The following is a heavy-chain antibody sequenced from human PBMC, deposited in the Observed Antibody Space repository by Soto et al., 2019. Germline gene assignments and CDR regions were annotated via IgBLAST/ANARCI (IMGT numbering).Heavy chain of an antibody. J-gene: IGHJ6*02. CDR2: IYSSGST. CDR3: ARVGGEYCGDGCPYYNGLDV. V-gene: IGHV4-4*07. D-gene: IGHD2-21*01. CDR1: GASISSFF. Sequence: PSETLSLTCNVSGASISSFFWTWIRQPAGKGLEYIGRIYSSGSTNQNPSLKSRVTLSVDTPKNQFSLKLSSVTAADTAVYYCARVGGEYCGDGCPYYNGLDVWGQGTTVTVSS.